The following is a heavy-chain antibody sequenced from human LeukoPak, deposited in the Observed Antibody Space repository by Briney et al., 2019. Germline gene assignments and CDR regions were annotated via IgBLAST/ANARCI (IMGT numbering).Heavy chain of an antibody. J-gene: IGHJ6*04. V-gene: IGHV3-48*03. D-gene: IGHD3-10*02. CDR2: ISSSGSTI. Sequence: GGTLRLSCAASGFTFSSYEMNCVRDARGKGLVCVSYISSSGSTIYYADSVEGRFTISRDNAKNSLYLQMNSLRAEDTAVYYCAELGITMIGGVWGKGTTVTISS. CDR1: GFTFSSYE. CDR3: AELGITMIGGV.